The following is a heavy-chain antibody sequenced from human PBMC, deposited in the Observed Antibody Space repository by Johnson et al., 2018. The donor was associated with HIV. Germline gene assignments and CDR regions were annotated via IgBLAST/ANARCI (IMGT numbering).Heavy chain of an antibody. CDR2: ISSSGSTI. Sequence: QVLLVESGGGLIQPGGSLRLSCAASGFTFSDYDMSWIRQAPGKGLEWVSFISSSGSTIYYADSVKGRFTISRDNAKNSLYLQMNSLRAEDTAVYYCARGTPWDAFDIWGQGTMVTVSS. V-gene: IGHV3-11*04. CDR3: ARGTPWDAFDI. CDR1: GFTFSDYD. J-gene: IGHJ3*02.